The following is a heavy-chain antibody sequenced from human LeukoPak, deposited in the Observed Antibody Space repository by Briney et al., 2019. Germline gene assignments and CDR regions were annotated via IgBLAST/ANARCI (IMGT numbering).Heavy chain of an antibody. J-gene: IGHJ6*02. CDR2: IYHSGST. Sequence: SETLSLTCTVSGGSISSGGYYWSWIRQPPGKGLEWIGYIYHSGSTYYNPSLKSRVTISVDRSKNQFSLKLSSVTAADTAVYYCARDHHGWFGELPYGMDVWGQGTTVTVSS. CDR3: ARDHHGWFGELPYGMDV. D-gene: IGHD3-10*01. CDR1: GGSISSGGYY. V-gene: IGHV4-30-2*01.